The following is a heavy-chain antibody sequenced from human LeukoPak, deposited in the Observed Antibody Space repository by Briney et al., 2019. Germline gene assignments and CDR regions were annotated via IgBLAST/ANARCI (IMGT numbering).Heavy chain of an antibody. CDR2: IYHSGST. J-gene: IGHJ4*02. V-gene: IGHV4-38-2*02. CDR3: ASLLLWFGESTYYFDY. CDR1: GYSISSGCY. Sequence: SETLSLTCTVSGYSISSGCYWGWIRQPPGKGLEWIGSIYHSGSTYYNPSLKSRVTISVDTSKNQFSLKLSSVTAADTAVYYCASLLLWFGESTYYFDYWGQGTLVTVSS. D-gene: IGHD3-10*01.